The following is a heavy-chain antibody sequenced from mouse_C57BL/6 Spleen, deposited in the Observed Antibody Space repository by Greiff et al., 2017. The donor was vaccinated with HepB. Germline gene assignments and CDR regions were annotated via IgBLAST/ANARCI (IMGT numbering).Heavy chain of an antibody. Sequence: QVQLQQPGAELVKPGASVKMSCKASGYTFTSYWITWVKQRPGQGLEWIGDIYPGSGSTNYNEKFKSKATLTVDTSSSTAYMQLSSLTSEDSAVYYCAREGGNYQYYYAMDYWGQGTSVTVSS. D-gene: IGHD2-1*01. CDR3: AREGGNYQYYYAMDY. CDR2: IYPGSGST. V-gene: IGHV1-55*01. CDR1: GYTFTSYW. J-gene: IGHJ4*01.